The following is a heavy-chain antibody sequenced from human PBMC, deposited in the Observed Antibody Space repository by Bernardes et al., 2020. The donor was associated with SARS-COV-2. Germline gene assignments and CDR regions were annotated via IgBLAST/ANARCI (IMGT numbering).Heavy chain of an antibody. CDR1: GGTFSNSA. Sequence: SVNVSCKASGGTFSNSAISWVRQAPGQGLEWMGRIIPMFGTADYAQKFQDRVTITADESTNTAYMELSSLRSEDTAVYYCARMSGHCRGASCYPGQYYFDYWGQGTLVAVS. V-gene: IGHV1-69*13. J-gene: IGHJ4*02. CDR3: ARMSGHCRGASCYPGQYYFDY. CDR2: IIPMFGTA. D-gene: IGHD2-15*01.